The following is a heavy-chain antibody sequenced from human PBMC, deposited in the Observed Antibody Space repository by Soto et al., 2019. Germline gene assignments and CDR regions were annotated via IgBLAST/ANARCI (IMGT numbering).Heavy chain of an antibody. CDR3: ARGLQDSSGTELHY. V-gene: IGHV3-30-3*01. CDR1: GVTFSSYA. Sequence: GGSLRLTCAAYGVTFSSYAVHWIRQAPGKGLEWVAVISYDGSNNYYADSVKGRSTISRDNSKHTLYLQMNSLRAEDTAVYYCARGLQDSSGTELHYWGQGTLVTVSS. CDR2: ISYDGSNN. J-gene: IGHJ4*02. D-gene: IGHD3-22*01.